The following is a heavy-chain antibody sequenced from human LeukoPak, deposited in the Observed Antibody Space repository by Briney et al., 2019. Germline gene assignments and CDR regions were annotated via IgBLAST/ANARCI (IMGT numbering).Heavy chain of an antibody. D-gene: IGHD3-22*01. J-gene: IGHJ4*02. CDR3: ARLQAPCYYDSSGYYIDY. CDR1: GGSISSYY. V-gene: IGHV4-59*08. Sequence: PSETLSLTCTVSGGSISSYYWSWIRQPPGKGLEWIGYMYYSGSTNYNPSLKSRVTISVDTSKNQFSLKLSSVTAADTAVYYCARLQAPCYYDSSGYYIDYWGQGTLVTVSS. CDR2: MYYSGST.